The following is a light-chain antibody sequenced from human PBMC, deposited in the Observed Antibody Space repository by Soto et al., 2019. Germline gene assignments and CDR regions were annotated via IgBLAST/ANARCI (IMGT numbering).Light chain of an antibody. CDR1: QSVSSY. CDR2: DAS. V-gene: IGKV3-11*01. Sequence: EILLTQSPATLSLSPGERSTLSCRASQSVSSYLAWYQQNPGQAPRLLIYDASNRATGIPARFSGSGSGTDFTLTISSLEPEDFAVYYCQQRSNWPPRFTFGQGTRLEI. J-gene: IGKJ5*01. CDR3: QQRSNWPPRFT.